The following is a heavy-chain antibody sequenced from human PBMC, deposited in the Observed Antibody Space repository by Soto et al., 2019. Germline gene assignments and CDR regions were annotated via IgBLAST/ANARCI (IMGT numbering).Heavy chain of an antibody. CDR1: GYTFTDYY. CDR3: ARDPWRGGGPAATSAAGMPYYYYGMDV. J-gene: IGHJ6*02. CDR2: INPNSGGT. V-gene: IGHV1-2*04. D-gene: IGHD6-13*01. Sequence: ASVPVSYTASGYTFTDYYLHWVRQASGQGLEWMGWINPNSGGTNYAQKFQGWVTMTRDTSISTAYMELSRLRSDDTAVYYCARDPWRGGGPAATSAAGMPYYYYGMDVRGPGTAVTVS.